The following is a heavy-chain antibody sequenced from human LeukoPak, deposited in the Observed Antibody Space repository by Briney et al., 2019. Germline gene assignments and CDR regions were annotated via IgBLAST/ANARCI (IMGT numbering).Heavy chain of an antibody. V-gene: IGHV3-53*01. D-gene: IGHD6-19*01. Sequence: PGGSLRLSCAASGSTVSSNYMGWVRQAPGKGLEWVSVIYSGGSTYYADSVKGRFTISRDNSKNTLYLQMNSLRAEDTAVHYCARVISTSGWYVGYWGQGTLVTVSS. J-gene: IGHJ4*02. CDR1: GSTVSSNY. CDR3: ARVISTSGWYVGY. CDR2: IYSGGST.